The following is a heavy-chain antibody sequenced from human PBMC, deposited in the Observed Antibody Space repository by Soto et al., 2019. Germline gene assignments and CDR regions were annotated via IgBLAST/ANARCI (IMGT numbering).Heavy chain of an antibody. CDR1: GGTFSSYA. J-gene: IGHJ4*02. CDR3: ARHYDSSGYYYRGLDY. CDR2: IIPIFGTA. Sequence: QVQLVQSGAEVKKPGSSVKVSCKASGGTFSSYAISWVRQAPGQGLEWMGGIIPIFGTADYAQKFQGRVTITADESTSTGNMKLSSLRSEDTAVYYCARHYDSSGYYYRGLDYWGQGTLVTVSS. V-gene: IGHV1-69*12. D-gene: IGHD3-22*01.